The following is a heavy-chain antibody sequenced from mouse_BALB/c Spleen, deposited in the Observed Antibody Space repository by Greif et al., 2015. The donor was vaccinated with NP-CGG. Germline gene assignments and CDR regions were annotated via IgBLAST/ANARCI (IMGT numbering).Heavy chain of an antibody. V-gene: IGHV3-8*02. CDR1: GDSITSGY. CDR2: ISYSGST. CDR3: ARWVLGRAMDY. D-gene: IGHD4-1*01. J-gene: IGHJ4*01. Sequence: EVKLQESGPSLVKPSQTLSLTCSVTGDSITSGYWNWIRKFPGNKLEYMGYISYSGSTYYNPSLKSRISITRDTSKNXCCLQLNSVTTEDTATYYCARWVLGRAMDYWGQGTSVTVSS.